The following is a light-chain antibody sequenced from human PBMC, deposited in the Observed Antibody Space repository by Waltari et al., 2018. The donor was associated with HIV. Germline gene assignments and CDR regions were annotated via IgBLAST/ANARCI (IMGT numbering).Light chain of an antibody. Sequence: QSLLTQPPSASGSTGQRVTMHCYGRRPNCVSNYVYCYHQLPGTAPKLLTQRINERPPGVSDRFSGSKSGSSASLAITGLRYEDEADYYCATLDDSLTSCVFGGGTTLTVL. J-gene: IGLJ3*02. CDR2: RIN. V-gene: IGLV1-47*02. CDR3: ATLDDSLTSCV. CDR1: RPNCVSNY.